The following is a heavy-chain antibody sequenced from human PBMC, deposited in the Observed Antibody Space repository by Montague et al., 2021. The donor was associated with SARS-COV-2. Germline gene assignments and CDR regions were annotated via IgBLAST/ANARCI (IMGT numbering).Heavy chain of an antibody. CDR2: IDKSGNT. V-gene: IGHV4-31*03. D-gene: IGHD3-10*01. CDR1: GGSVSYGGYF. CDR3: ARDLGGIDV. J-gene: IGHJ6*02. Sequence: TLSLTCTVSGGSVSYGGYFWNWIRQPPGKGLVWIGYIDKSGNTKYNPSLKSRVSLSVDTSKNQFSLNLTSATAADTALYDCARDLGGIDVWGQGTTVIVSS.